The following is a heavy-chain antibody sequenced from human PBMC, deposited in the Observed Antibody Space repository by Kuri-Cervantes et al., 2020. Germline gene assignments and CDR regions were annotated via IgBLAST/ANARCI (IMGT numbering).Heavy chain of an antibody. D-gene: IGHD4-11*01. J-gene: IGHJ6*03. Sequence: GESLKISCAASGFTFNKHHMQWARQAPGKGLEWVAFIQYDGTKMYYADSVQGRFTISRDNAKNTVSLQMNSLRAEDTAVYYCARARPTVTTPLYYYMDVWGKGTTVTVSS. CDR1: GFTFNKHH. V-gene: IGHV3-30*02. CDR3: ARARPTVTTPLYYYMDV. CDR2: IQYDGTKM.